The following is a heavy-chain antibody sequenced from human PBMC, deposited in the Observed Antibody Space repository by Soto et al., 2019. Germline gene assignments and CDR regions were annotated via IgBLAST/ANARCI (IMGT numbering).Heavy chain of an antibody. D-gene: IGHD6-19*01. CDR3: AREVAAVAGIRWFDP. CDR2: TYYRSKWYN. J-gene: IGHJ5*02. V-gene: IGHV6-1*01. Sequence: SQTLSLTCVISGDSVSSNSAAWKWIRQSPSRGLEWLGRTYYRSKWYNDYAVSVKSRITINPDTSKNQFSLQMNSVTPEDTAVYYCAREVAAVAGIRWFDPWGQGTLVTVSS. CDR1: GDSVSSNSAA.